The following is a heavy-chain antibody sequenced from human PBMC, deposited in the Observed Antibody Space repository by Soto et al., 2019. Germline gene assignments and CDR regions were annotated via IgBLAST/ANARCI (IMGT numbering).Heavy chain of an antibody. V-gene: IGHV3-23*01. CDR1: GFTFSSYA. D-gene: IGHD3-10*01. J-gene: IGHJ4*02. CDR3: AKATGRSAWTFDY. CDR2: ISGRGDST. Sequence: VRLSCTASGFTFSSYAMSWVRQTPGKGLEWVSGISGRGDSTYYADSVKGRFTISRDNSKNTLFLQMNSLRAEDTAVYYCAKATGRSAWTFDYWGQGTLVTVSS.